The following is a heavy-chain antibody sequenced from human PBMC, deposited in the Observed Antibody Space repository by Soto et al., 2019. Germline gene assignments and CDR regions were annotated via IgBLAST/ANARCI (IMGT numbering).Heavy chain of an antibody. Sequence: QVHLVQSGAEVKKPGSSVKVSCKASGGTFSNHAINWVRQAPGQGLEWMGRIIPIFTTTNYAQKFQGRFTITADESTITAYMELSSLKHDDTAVYYCAREVAADGTFREDVFDIWGQGTLVTVSS. CDR1: GGTFSNHA. J-gene: IGHJ3*02. D-gene: IGHD6-13*01. CDR3: AREVAADGTFREDVFDI. CDR2: IIPIFTTT. V-gene: IGHV1-69*12.